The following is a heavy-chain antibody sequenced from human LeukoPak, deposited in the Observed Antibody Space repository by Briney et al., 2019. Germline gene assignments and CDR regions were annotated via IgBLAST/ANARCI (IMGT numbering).Heavy chain of an antibody. J-gene: IGHJ3*02. Sequence: ASVKVSCKASGYTFTSYDINWVRQATGQGLEWLGWMNPSSGNTGYAQKFQGRVTMTRDTSISTAYMELSSLRSEDTAVYYCAREGDFWSGYYPFDIWGQGTMVTVSS. V-gene: IGHV1-8*01. CDR3: AREGDFWSGYYPFDI. D-gene: IGHD3-3*01. CDR2: MNPSSGNT. CDR1: GYTFTSYD.